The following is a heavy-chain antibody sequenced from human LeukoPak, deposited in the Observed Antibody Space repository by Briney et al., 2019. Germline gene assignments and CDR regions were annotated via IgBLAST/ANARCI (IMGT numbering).Heavy chain of an antibody. CDR1: GFTFSSSG. J-gene: IGHJ4*02. CDR3: ARGDYASGSDY. Sequence: GGSLRLSCAASGFTFSSSGMKWVRQAPGKGLEWVSYISSATSTIYYADSVKGRFTIPRDNAKNSLSLQMNSLRAEDTAVYYCARGDYASGSDYWGQGTLVTVSS. CDR2: ISSATSTI. V-gene: IGHV3-48*04. D-gene: IGHD3-10*01.